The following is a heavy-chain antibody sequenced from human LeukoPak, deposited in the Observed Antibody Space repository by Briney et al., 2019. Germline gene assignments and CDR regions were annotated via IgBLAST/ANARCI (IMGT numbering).Heavy chain of an antibody. CDR3: ARERSGRFDY. V-gene: IGHV4-31*03. CDR1: GGSISSGGYY. Sequence: PSETVSLTCSVSGGSISSGGYYWSWIRQHPGKGLEWIGYIYYSGSTYYNPSLKSRVTISVDTSKNQFSLKLSSVTAADTAVYYCARERSGRFDYWGQGTLVTVSS. J-gene: IGHJ4*02. CDR2: IYYSGST. D-gene: IGHD6-19*01.